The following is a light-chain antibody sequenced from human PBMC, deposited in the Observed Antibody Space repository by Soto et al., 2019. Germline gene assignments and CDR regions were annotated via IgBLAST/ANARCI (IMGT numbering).Light chain of an antibody. V-gene: IGKV1-5*01. CDR1: QSITSW. J-gene: IGKJ1*01. Sequence: DIQMTQSPSTLSASVGDRVTITCRASQSITSWLAWYQQKPGKAPKLLIYDASSLESGVPSRFSGSGSGTEFTLTISSLQPDDFATYYCQQYNRFWTFGQGSKVDIX. CDR2: DAS. CDR3: QQYNRFWT.